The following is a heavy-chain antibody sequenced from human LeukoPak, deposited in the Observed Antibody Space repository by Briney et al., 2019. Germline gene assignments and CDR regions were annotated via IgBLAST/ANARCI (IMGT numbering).Heavy chain of an antibody. D-gene: IGHD6-13*01. Sequence: SETLSLTCAVSGGSIRNSSFYWGWIRQPPGKGLEWIASIYNSGTTYYNPSIKSRITIFVDTSKNQVSLKLRSVTAADTAVYYCARLQQQLVSVDYWGQGTLVTVSS. CDR1: GGSIRNSSFY. CDR3: ARLQQQLVSVDY. V-gene: IGHV4-39*01. CDR2: IYNSGTT. J-gene: IGHJ4*02.